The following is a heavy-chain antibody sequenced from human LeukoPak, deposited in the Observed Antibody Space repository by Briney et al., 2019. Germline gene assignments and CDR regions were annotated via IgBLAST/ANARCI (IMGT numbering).Heavy chain of an antibody. CDR1: GGSISSSSYY. CDR3: AREMATITDFDY. J-gene: IGHJ4*02. V-gene: IGHV4-39*07. CDR2: IYYSGST. Sequence: SETLSLTCTVSGGSISSSSYYWGWIRQPPGKGLEWIGSIYYSGSTYYNPPLKSRVTISVDTSKNQSSLKLSSVTAADTAVYYGAREMATITDFDYWGQGTLVTVSS. D-gene: IGHD5-24*01.